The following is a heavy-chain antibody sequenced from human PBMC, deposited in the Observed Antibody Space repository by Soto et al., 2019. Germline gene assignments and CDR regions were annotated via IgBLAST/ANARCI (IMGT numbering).Heavy chain of an antibody. CDR3: ARGGGDYGDYNGWFDP. V-gene: IGHV3-30-3*01. CDR1: GFTFSSYA. J-gene: IGHJ5*02. D-gene: IGHD4-17*01. CDR2: ISYDGSNK. Sequence: QVQLVESGGGVVQPGRSLRLSCAASGFTFSSYAMHWVRQAPGKGLEWVAVISYDGSNKYYADSVKGRFTISRDNSKNTLYLQMNSLRAEDTAVYYCARGGGDYGDYNGWFDPWGQGTLVTVSS.